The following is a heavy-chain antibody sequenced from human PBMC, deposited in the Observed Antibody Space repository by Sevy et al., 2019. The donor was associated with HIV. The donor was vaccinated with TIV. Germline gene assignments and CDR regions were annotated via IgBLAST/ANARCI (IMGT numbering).Heavy chain of an antibody. V-gene: IGHV3-30-3*01. Sequence: GGSLRLSCAASGFTFNSYSMHWIRQAPGKGLEWVATISFDGNNRHYADSVKGRFTISRDNSKNSLYLQMNSLRAEDTALYYCARGGGYCGGDCYSIDYWGQGALVTVSS. CDR3: ARGGGYCGGDCYSIDY. D-gene: IGHD2-21*02. CDR1: GFTFNSYS. CDR2: ISFDGNNR. J-gene: IGHJ4*02.